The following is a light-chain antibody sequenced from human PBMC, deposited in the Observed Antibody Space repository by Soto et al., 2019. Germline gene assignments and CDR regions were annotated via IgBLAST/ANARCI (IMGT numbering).Light chain of an antibody. CDR2: GAS. CDR3: QHYNSWPPWT. V-gene: IGKV3-15*01. J-gene: IGKJ1*01. Sequence: IVFTQSPATLSSSPGERAALSCRASQSVSSNLAWYQQKPGQAPRLLIYGASTRATGVPARFRGSGYGTDFTLTISALQSEDFAVYYCQHYNSWPPWTFGQGTKVDIK. CDR1: QSVSSN.